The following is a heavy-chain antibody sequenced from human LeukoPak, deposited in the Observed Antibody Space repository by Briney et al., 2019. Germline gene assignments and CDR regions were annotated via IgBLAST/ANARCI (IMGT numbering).Heavy chain of an antibody. V-gene: IGHV4-34*01. Sequence: PSETLSLTCAVYGGSFSGYYWSWIRQPPGKGLEWIGEINHSGSTNYNPSLMSRVTISVDTSKNQFSLKLSSVTAADTAVYYCARGRTTVTRFDYWGQGTLVTVSS. CDR2: INHSGST. CDR1: GGSFSGYY. J-gene: IGHJ4*02. CDR3: ARGRTTVTRFDY. D-gene: IGHD4-17*01.